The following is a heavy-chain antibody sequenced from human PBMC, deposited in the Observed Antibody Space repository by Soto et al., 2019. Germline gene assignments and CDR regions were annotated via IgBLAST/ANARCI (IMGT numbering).Heavy chain of an antibody. J-gene: IGHJ6*03. V-gene: IGHV4-31*03. CDR1: GGSISSGGYY. CDR2: IYYSGST. CDR3: ARKDSGYADYMDV. D-gene: IGHD5-12*01. Sequence: QVQLHESGPGLVKPSQTLSLTCTVSGGSISSGGYYWSWIRLHPGKGLEWIGYIYYSGSTYYNPSLKSRVTMSVDTSENQFSLRLSSVTAADTAVHYCARKDSGYADYMDVWGKGTTVTVSS.